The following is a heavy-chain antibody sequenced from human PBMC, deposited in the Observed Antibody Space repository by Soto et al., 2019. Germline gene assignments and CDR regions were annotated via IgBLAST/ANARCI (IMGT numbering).Heavy chain of an antibody. CDR3: ATSAYCTNGGCYSVDPDAFDI. V-gene: IGHV1-24*01. J-gene: IGHJ3*02. D-gene: IGHD2-8*01. CDR2: FDPEDGET. CDR1: GDTLTELS. Sequence: ASVKVSREVCGDTLTELSMHWVRQAPGKALEWMGGFDPEDGETIYAQKFQGRVTMTEDTSTDTAYMELSSLRSEDTAVYYCATSAYCTNGGCYSVDPDAFDIWGQGTMVTVSS.